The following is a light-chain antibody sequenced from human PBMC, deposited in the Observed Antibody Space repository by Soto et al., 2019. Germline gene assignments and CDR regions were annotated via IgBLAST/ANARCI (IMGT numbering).Light chain of an antibody. CDR2: GNS. CDR3: QSYDSSL. J-gene: IGLJ2*01. V-gene: IGLV1-40*01. CDR1: SSNIGAGYD. Sequence: QLVLTQPPSVSGAPGQRVTISCTGSSSNIGAGYDVHWYQQLPGTAPKLLIYGNSNRPSGVPDRFSGSKSGTSASLAITGLQAEDEADYYCQSYDSSLFGGGTKVTVL.